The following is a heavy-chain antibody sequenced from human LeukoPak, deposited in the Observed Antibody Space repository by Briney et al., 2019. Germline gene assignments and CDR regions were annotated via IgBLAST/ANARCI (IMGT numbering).Heavy chain of an antibody. CDR3: VKDAHISGWYYFDY. Sequence: GGSLRLSCSASGFTFTSYAMHWVRQAPGKGLEYVSAISSNGGDTYYADPVKGRFTISRDNSKNTLYLQMSSLRTEDTAVYYCVKDAHISGWYYFDYWGQGTLVTVSS. CDR1: GFTFTSYA. D-gene: IGHD6-25*01. V-gene: IGHV3-64D*06. CDR2: ISSNGGDT. J-gene: IGHJ4*02.